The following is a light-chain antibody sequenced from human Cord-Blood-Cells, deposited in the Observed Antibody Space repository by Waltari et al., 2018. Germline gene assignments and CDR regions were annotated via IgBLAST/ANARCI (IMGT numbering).Light chain of an antibody. CDR2: EGS. Sequence: QSALTQPASVSGSPGQSHTISCTGTSSDVGRYNLVSWLQQHPGTAPKLMIYEGSKRPSGVSNRFSGSKSGNTASLTISGLQAEDEADYYCCSYSGSSTFWVFGGGTKLTVL. CDR3: CSYSGSSTFWV. CDR1: SSDVGRYNL. J-gene: IGLJ3*02. V-gene: IGLV2-23*01.